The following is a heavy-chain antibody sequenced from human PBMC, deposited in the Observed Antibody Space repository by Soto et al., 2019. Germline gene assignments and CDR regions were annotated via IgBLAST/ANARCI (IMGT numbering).Heavy chain of an antibody. CDR2: FDGRA. J-gene: IGHJ5*02. CDR1: GFSVDDYA. Sequence: EEKWLESGGGLVQPGGSLRLSCVASGFSVDDYALNWVRQAPGKGLEWVASFDGRAYYADSVKGRFTISRDRSKNTLDLQMSSLRAEDTAKYFCARDAVTGNGEWDWFAPWGQGTQVTV. V-gene: IGHV3-23*01. CDR3: ARDAVTGNGEWDWFAP. D-gene: IGHD6-19*01.